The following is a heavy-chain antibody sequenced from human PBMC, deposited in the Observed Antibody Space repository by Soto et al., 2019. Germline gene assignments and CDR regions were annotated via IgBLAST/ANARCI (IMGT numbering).Heavy chain of an antibody. J-gene: IGHJ4*02. CDR1: GYTFTSYA. CDR2: INAGNGNT. CDR3: ARGPGGPDGPGDY. V-gene: IGHV1-3*01. D-gene: IGHD2-15*01. Sequence: DASVKVSCKASGYTFTSYAMHWVRQAPGQRLEWMGWINAGNGNTKYSQKFQGRVTITRDTSASTAYMELSSLRSEDTAVYYCARGPGGPDGPGDYWGQGTLVTVSS.